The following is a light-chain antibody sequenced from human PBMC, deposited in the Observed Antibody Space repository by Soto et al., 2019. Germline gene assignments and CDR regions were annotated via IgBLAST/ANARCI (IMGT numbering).Light chain of an antibody. CDR3: QQSYSTPSHT. V-gene: IGKV1-39*01. CDR1: QSISSY. CDR2: AAS. J-gene: IGKJ4*01. Sequence: DIQMTQSPSSLSASVGDRVTITCRASQSISSYLNWYQQKPGKAPKLLIYAASSLQSGVPSRFSGSGSGTDFTLTISSLQPEDFVTYYCQQSYSTPSHTFGGGTKVEIK.